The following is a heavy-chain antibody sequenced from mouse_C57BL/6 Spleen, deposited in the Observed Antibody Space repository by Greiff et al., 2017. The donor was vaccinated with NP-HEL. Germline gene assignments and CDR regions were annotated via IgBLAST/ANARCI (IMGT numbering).Heavy chain of an antibody. CDR1: GYTFTSYW. CDR3: ARSTTGYFDV. Sequence: QVQLQQSGAELVKPGASVKMSCKASGYTFTSYWITWVKQRPGQGLEWIGDIYPGSGSTNYNEKFKSKATLTVDTSSSTAYMQLSSLTSEDSAVYYCARSTTGYFDVWGTGTTVTVSS. J-gene: IGHJ1*03. CDR2: IYPGSGST. D-gene: IGHD1-1*01. V-gene: IGHV1-55*01.